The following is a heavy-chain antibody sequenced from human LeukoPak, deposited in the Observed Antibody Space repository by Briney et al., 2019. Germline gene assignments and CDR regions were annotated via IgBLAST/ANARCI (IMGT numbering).Heavy chain of an antibody. CDR2: IYYSGST. V-gene: IGHV4-59*01. D-gene: IGHD3-22*01. CDR3: ARVGSGYYGGDY. CDR1: GGSISSYY. Sequence: PSETLSLTCTVSGGSISSYYWSWIRQPPGKGLEWIGYIYYSGSTNYNPSLKSRVTISVDTSKNQFSLKLSSVTAADTAVYYCARVGSGYYGGDYWGQGTLVTVSS. J-gene: IGHJ4*02.